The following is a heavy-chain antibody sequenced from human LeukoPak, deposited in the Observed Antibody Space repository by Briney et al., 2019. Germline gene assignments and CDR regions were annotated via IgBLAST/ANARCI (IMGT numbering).Heavy chain of an antibody. J-gene: IGHJ6*02. Sequence: GGSLRLSCAASGXTFSSYWMSWVRQAPGKGLEWVANIKQDGSEKYYVDFVKGRFTISRDNAKNSLYLQMNSLRAEDTAVYYCARADHYDSSGYYPLGMDVWGQGTTVTVSS. CDR3: ARADHYDSSGYYPLGMDV. D-gene: IGHD3-22*01. V-gene: IGHV3-7*02. CDR1: GXTFSSYW. CDR2: IKQDGSEK.